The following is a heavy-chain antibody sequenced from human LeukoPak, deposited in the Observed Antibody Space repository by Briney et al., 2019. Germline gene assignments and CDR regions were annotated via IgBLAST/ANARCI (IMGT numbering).Heavy chain of an antibody. Sequence: PGGSLRLSCAASGFTFSDYYMSWIRQAPGKGREGVSYIGSSGSTIYYADSVKGRFTISRDNAKNSLYLQMNSLRAEDTAVYYCARDRDYYDSSGYQPPDYWGQGTLVTVSS. J-gene: IGHJ4*02. D-gene: IGHD3-22*01. V-gene: IGHV3-11*01. CDR1: GFTFSDYY. CDR2: IGSSGSTI. CDR3: ARDRDYYDSSGYQPPDY.